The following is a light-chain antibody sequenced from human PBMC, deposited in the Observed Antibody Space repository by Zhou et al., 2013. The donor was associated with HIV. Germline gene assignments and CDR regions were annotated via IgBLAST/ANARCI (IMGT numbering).Light chain of an antibody. CDR1: QSVSSSY. CDR2: GAS. J-gene: IGKJ2*01. Sequence: EIVLTQSPGTLSLSPGERATLSCRASQSVSSSYLAWYQQKPGQAPRLLIYGASSRATGIPARFSGSGSGTDFTLTIGSLEPEDFAVYYCQQRSNWPPMYTFGQGTKLEIK. V-gene: IGKV3D-20*02. CDR3: QQRSNWPPMYT.